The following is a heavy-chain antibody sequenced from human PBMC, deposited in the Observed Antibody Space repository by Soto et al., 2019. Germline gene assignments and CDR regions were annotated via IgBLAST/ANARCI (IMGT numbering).Heavy chain of an antibody. CDR1: GGSLSGYY. D-gene: IGHD3-3*01. V-gene: IGHV4-34*01. J-gene: IGHJ4*02. CDR2: INHSGST. Sequence: QVQLQLWGAGLLKPSETLSLTCAVYGGSLSGYYWNWIRQPPGRGLEWIGEINHSGSTNYNPSLKSRVTISVDTSKNQFSLKLTSVTAADTAVYYCARGSRVLRFLEWLPLDYWGQGTLVTVSS. CDR3: ARGSRVLRFLEWLPLDY.